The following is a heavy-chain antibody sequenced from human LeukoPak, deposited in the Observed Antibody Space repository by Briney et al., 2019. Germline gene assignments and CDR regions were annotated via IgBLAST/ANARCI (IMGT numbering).Heavy chain of an antibody. CDR1: GYTFTGYY. D-gene: IGHD6-13*01. Sequence: ASVKVSCKASGYTFTGYYMHWVRQAPGQGLEWMGRINPNSGGTNYAQKFQGRVTMTRDTSTSTVYMELSSLRSEDTAVYYCARGQQLVLYYFDYWGQGTLVTVSS. V-gene: IGHV1-2*06. J-gene: IGHJ4*02. CDR3: ARGQQLVLYYFDY. CDR2: INPNSGGT.